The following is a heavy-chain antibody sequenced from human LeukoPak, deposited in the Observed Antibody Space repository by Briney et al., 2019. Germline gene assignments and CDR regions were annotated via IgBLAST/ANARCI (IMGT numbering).Heavy chain of an antibody. CDR3: ARAGYYDSSGYPDY. D-gene: IGHD3-22*01. Sequence: GGSLRLSXAASGFTFSNAWMSWVRQAPGKGLEWVSYISSSGSTIYYADSVKGRFTISRDNAKNSLYLQMNSLRAEDTAVYYCARAGYYDSSGYPDYWGQGTLVTVSS. CDR1: GFTFSNAW. CDR2: ISSSGSTI. J-gene: IGHJ4*02. V-gene: IGHV3-11*04.